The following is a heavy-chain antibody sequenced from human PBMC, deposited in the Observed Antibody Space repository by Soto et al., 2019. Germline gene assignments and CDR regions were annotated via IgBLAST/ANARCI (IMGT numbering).Heavy chain of an antibody. D-gene: IGHD4-4*01. V-gene: IGHV4-4*02. CDR2: IYHSGST. CDR3: ARRREIHSKGNYVMDV. J-gene: IGHJ6*02. Sequence: ETLSLTCAVSGGSISSSNWWSWVRQPPGKGLEWIGEIYHSGSTNYNPSLKSRVTISVDTSKNQFSLKLSSVTAADTAVYYCARRREIHSKGNYVMDVWGQGTTVTVSS. CDR1: GGSISSSNW.